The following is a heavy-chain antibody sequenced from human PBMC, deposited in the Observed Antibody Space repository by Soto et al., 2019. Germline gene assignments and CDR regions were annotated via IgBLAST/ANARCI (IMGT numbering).Heavy chain of an antibody. Sequence: QVQLVQSGAEVKKPGSSVKVSCKASGGTFSSYTISWVRQAPGQGLEWMGRIIPILGIANYAQKFQGRVTITADKSTSTAYMELSSLRSEDTAVYYCARMGVPAATAYYYMDVWGKGTTVTVSS. V-gene: IGHV1-69*02. CDR3: ARMGVPAATAYYYMDV. CDR1: GGTFSSYT. D-gene: IGHD2-2*01. J-gene: IGHJ6*03. CDR2: IIPILGIA.